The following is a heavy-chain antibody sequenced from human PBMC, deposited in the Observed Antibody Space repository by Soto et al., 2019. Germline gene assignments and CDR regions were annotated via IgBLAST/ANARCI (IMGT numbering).Heavy chain of an antibody. CDR1: VFTFINFA. V-gene: IGHV3-23*01. J-gene: IGHJ4*02. CDR2: ISNSFSDGNT. CDR3: AKVFSPEGGNYFDH. Sequence: PGGSLRLSCASSVFTFINFAMNWVRQAPGKGLEWVSAISNSFSDGNTHYADSVKGRFTISRDNDKNTVFLEIDSLRAEDTAVYYCAKVFSPEGGNYFDHWGPGTLVTVSS.